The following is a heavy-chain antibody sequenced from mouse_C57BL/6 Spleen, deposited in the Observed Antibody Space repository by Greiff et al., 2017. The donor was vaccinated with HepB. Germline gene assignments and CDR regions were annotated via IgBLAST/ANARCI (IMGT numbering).Heavy chain of an antibody. D-gene: IGHD2-1*01. V-gene: IGHV5-9-1*02. CDR1: GFTFSSYA. J-gene: IGHJ3*01. CDR3: TREGGYYGNYGVFAY. Sequence: EVMLVESGEGLVKPGGSLKLSCAASGFTFSSYAMSWVRQTPEKRLEWVAYISSGGDYIYYADTVKGRFTISRDNARNTLYLQMSSLKSEDTAMYYCTREGGYYGNYGVFAYWGQGTLVTVSA. CDR2: ISSGGDYI.